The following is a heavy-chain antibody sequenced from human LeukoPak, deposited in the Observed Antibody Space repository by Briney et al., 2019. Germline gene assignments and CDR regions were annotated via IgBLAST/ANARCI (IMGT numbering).Heavy chain of an antibody. CDR1: GYTFTGYY. V-gene: IGHV1-2*02. CDR2: INPNSGGT. CDR3: ARLDGSGSVNWFDP. D-gene: IGHD3-10*01. J-gene: IGHJ5*02. Sequence: ASVKVSCKASGYTFTGYYMHWVRQAPGQGLEWMGWINPNSGGTNYAQKFQSRVTMTRDTSISTAYMELSRLRSDDTAVYYCARLDGSGSVNWFDPWGQGTLVTVSS.